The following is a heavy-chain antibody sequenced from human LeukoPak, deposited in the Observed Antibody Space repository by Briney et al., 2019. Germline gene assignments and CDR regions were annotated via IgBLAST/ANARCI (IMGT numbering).Heavy chain of an antibody. CDR2: ISWNSGSI. CDR1: GFTFDDYA. D-gene: IGHD1-26*01. V-gene: IGHV3-9*03. Sequence: PGGSLRLSCAVSGFTFDDYAMHWVRQAPGKGLEWVSGISWNSGSIGYADSVKGRFTISRDNAKNSLYLQMNSLRAEDMALYYCAKGGELLTRPLFDYWGQGTLVTVSS. J-gene: IGHJ4*02. CDR3: AKGGELLTRPLFDY.